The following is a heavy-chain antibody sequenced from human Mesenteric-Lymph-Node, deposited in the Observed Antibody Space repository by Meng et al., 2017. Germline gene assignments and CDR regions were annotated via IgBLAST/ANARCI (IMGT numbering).Heavy chain of an antibody. CDR3: TRDLGGVPGSFFDF. Sequence: QVKMVQSGPEVKKPGASLKVSCKASGYTFTDFGISWVRQAPGQGLEWMGWISAYNGNRDYAQKFQGRVTMTTDTSTSTTYLELRNLGSDDTAVFYCTRDLGGVPGSFFDFWGQGTLVTVSS. D-gene: IGHD6-19*01. CDR1: GYTFTDFG. V-gene: IGHV1-18*01. J-gene: IGHJ4*02. CDR2: ISAYNGNR.